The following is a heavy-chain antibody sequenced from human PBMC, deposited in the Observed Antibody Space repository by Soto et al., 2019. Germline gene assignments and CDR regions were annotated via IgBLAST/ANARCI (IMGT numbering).Heavy chain of an antibody. CDR2: IIPIFGTA. CDR1: GGTFSSCA. D-gene: IGHD2-8*01. CDR3: ARGIMVYASNWFDP. V-gene: IGHV1-69*13. Sequence: SVKVSCKASGGTFSSCAISWVRQAPGQGLEWMGGIIPIFGTANYAQKFQGRVTITADESTSTAYMELSSLRSEDTAVYYCARGIMVYASNWFDPWGQGTLVTVSS. J-gene: IGHJ5*02.